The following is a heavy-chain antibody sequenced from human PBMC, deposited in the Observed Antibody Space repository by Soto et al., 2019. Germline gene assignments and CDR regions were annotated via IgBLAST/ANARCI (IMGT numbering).Heavy chain of an antibody. CDR2: IYDSGST. CDR1: DGSISNYY. V-gene: IGHV4-59*08. D-gene: IGHD1-26*01. CDR3: AGDVRSGSYRFDY. Sequence: PSETLSLTCTVSDGSISNYYWSWLRQPPGKGLEWIGYIYDSGSTLYNPSLKSRVTISVDRPNNQFSLKLSSVTAADTAIYYCAGDVRSGSYRFDYWGQGTLVTVPQ. J-gene: IGHJ4*02.